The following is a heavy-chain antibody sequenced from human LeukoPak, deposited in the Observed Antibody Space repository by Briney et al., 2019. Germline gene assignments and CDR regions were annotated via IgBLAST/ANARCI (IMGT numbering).Heavy chain of an antibody. Sequence: GGSLRLSCAASGFTFSDYYMSWIRQAPGKGLEWVSYISSSSSYTNYADSVKGRFPISRDNAKNSLFLQVNSLRAEDTAVYYCARVLATGGVTYYFDYWGQGTLVTVSS. J-gene: IGHJ4*02. CDR1: GFTFSDYY. CDR2: ISSSSSYT. V-gene: IGHV3-11*06. CDR3: ARVLATGGVTYYFDY. D-gene: IGHD5-12*01.